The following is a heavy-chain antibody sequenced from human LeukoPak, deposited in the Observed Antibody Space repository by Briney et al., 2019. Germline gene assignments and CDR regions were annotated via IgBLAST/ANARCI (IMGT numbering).Heavy chain of an antibody. CDR2: IYYSGST. Sequence: SETLSLNCTVSGGSISSSSYYWGWIRQPPGNGLEWIGTIYYSGSTYYSPSLKGRVTISVDTSKSQFSLKLSSVTAADTAVYYWARDGYNPIDYWGQGTLVTVSS. CDR3: ARDGYNPIDY. J-gene: IGHJ4*02. CDR1: GGSISSSSYY. V-gene: IGHV4-39*02. D-gene: IGHD5-24*01.